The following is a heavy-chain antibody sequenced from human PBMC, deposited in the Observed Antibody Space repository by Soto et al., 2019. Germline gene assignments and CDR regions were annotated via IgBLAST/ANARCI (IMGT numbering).Heavy chain of an antibody. CDR1: GGTFSSYA. D-gene: IGHD2-21*02. J-gene: IGHJ4*02. CDR3: ARAIVGGHSLDVTARGAFDY. CDR2: IMPLTATP. V-gene: IGHV1-69*01. Sequence: QVQLVQSGAEVKKPGSSVKVSCKASGGTFSSYAITWVRQAPGQGLEWMGGIMPLTATPTYAQKFRGRVTMTADESTSTAYMELGGLKSEDTAVYFCARAIVGGHSLDVTARGAFDYWGQGTLVTVSS.